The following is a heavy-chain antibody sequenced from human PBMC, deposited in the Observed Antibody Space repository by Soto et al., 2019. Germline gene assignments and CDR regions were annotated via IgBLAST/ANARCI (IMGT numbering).Heavy chain of an antibody. CDR1: GGTFSSYA. Sequence: QVQLVQSGAEVKKPGSSVKVSCKASGGTFSSYAISWVRQAPGQGLEWMGGIIPIFGTANYAQKFQGRVTITADESTSTAYMKLSSLRSEDTAVYYCPRLLVDTAMARTYYFDYWGQGTLVTVSS. CDR2: IIPIFGTA. CDR3: PRLLVDTAMARTYYFDY. J-gene: IGHJ4*02. D-gene: IGHD5-18*01. V-gene: IGHV1-69*01.